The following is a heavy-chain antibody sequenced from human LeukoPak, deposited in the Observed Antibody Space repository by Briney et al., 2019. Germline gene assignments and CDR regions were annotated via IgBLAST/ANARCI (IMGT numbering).Heavy chain of an antibody. D-gene: IGHD6-13*01. CDR2: ISGSGGST. V-gene: IGHV3-23*01. Sequence: GGSLRLSCAASGFTFSSYAMSWVRQAPGKGLEWVSAISGSGGSTYYADSVKGRFTISRDKSKNTLYLQMNSLRAEDTAVYYCAMALYSSSWYGDYWGQGTLVTVSS. J-gene: IGHJ4*02. CDR3: AMALYSSSWYGDY. CDR1: GFTFSSYA.